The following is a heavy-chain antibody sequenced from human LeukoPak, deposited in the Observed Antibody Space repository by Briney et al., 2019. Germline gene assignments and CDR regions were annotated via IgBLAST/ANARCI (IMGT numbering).Heavy chain of an antibody. V-gene: IGHV4-59*08. Sequence: SETLSLTCTVSSGSVTTHYWAWIRQPQGKGLEWIGFVSKTGDTNYNPSLKSRVSISVDTTKNTFSLNLRSLIAADTAVYYCARRGAPSKFYYFDLWGQGALVTVSS. J-gene: IGHJ4*02. D-gene: IGHD1-26*01. CDR2: VSKTGDT. CDR1: SGSVTTHY. CDR3: ARRGAPSKFYYFDL.